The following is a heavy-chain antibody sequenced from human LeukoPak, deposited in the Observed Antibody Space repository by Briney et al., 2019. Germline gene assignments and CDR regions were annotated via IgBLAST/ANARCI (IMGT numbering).Heavy chain of an antibody. J-gene: IGHJ4*02. V-gene: IGHV3-66*01. CDR2: IYSGGST. CDR3: ARGGDYVWGSYRNRKTYFDY. CDR1: GFTVSSNY. Sequence: GGSLRLSCAASGFTVSSNYMSWVRQAPGKGLEWVSVIYSGGSTYYADSVKGRFTISRDNSKNTLYLQMNSLRAEDTAVYYCARGGDYVWGSYRNRKTYFDYWGQGTLVTVSS. D-gene: IGHD3-16*02.